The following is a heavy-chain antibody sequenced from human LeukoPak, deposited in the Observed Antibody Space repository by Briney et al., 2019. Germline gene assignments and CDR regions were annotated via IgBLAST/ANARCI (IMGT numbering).Heavy chain of an antibody. CDR2: ISYDGSNK. CDR3: ASADSSGWYFDY. V-gene: IGHV3-30-3*01. D-gene: IGHD6-19*01. J-gene: IGHJ4*02. Sequence: PGGSLRLSCAASGFTFSSYAMHWVRQAPGKGLEWVAVISYDGSNKYYADSVKGRFTISRDNSKDTLYLHMNSLRAEDTAVYYCASADSSGWYFDYWGQGTLVTVSS. CDR1: GFTFSSYA.